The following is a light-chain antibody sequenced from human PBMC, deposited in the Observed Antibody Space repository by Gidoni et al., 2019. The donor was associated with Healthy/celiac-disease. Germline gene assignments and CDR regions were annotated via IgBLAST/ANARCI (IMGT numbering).Light chain of an antibody. CDR2: DVS. CDR1: SSDVGGYNY. J-gene: IGLJ2*01. Sequence: SALTQPASVSGSPGQAITISCTGTSSDVGGYNYVSWYQQHPGKAPNLMIYDVSKRPSGVSNRFSGSKSGNTASLTISGLQAEDEADYYCSSYTSSSTVVFGGGTTLTVL. CDR3: SSYTSSSTVV. V-gene: IGLV2-14*01.